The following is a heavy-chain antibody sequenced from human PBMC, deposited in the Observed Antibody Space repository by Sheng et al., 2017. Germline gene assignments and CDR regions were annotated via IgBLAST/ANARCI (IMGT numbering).Heavy chain of an antibody. CDR2: ISSSGTDV. CDR3: ARLRGQCTTCFIRN. D-gene: IGHD2-2*01. Sequence: QVQLVESGGGLVKPGRSLRLSCTASGFTFNDYYMSWIRQDPGKGLEWVSYISSSGTDVYYTDSVKGRFTISRDNANNSFSLQMNSLRAEDTAVYYCARLRGQCTTCFIRNWGRGTLVTVSS. CDR1: GFTFNDYY. J-gene: IGHJ4*02. V-gene: IGHV3-11*04.